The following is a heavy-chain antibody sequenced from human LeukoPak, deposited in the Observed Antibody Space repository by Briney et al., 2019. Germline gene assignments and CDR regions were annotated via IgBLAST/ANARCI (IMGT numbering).Heavy chain of an antibody. CDR1: GYTFTTYD. Sequence: ASVKVSCKASGYTFTTYDINWVRQATGQGLEWMGWMNPNSGNTGYAQKFEGRVTMTRNTPISTAYMELSSLRSEDTAVYYCARGLGVGATNYFDYWGQGTLVTVSS. CDR3: ARGLGVGATNYFDY. J-gene: IGHJ4*02. CDR2: MNPNSGNT. V-gene: IGHV1-8*01. D-gene: IGHD1-26*01.